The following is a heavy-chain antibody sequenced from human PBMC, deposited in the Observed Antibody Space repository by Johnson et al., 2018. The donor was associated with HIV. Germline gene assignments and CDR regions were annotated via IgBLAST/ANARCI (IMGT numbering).Heavy chain of an antibody. D-gene: IGHD3-16*01. CDR1: GFTFSSYW. V-gene: IGHV3-30*03. CDR3: ARGRGERERAGGAFDS. Sequence: VQLVESGGGLVQPGGSLRLSCAASGFTFSSYWMSWVRQAPGKGLEWVAVISYDGSNKYYADSVKGRFTISRDNAKKSLYLQMNSLRAEDTAVYYCARGRGERERAGGAFDSWGQGTMVTVSS. CDR2: ISYDGSNK. J-gene: IGHJ3*02.